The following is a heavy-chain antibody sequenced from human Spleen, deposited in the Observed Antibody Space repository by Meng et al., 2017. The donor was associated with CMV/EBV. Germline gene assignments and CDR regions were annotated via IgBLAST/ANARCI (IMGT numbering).Heavy chain of an antibody. Sequence: GGSLRLSCAASGFTFSSHWMTWARQAPGKGLEWVANINQDGSQKNYVDSVKGRFTISRDNAKNSLSLLMNSLRAEDTAVYYCARESRPDALDMWGRGTAVTVSS. CDR3: ARESRPDALDM. V-gene: IGHV3-7*01. J-gene: IGHJ3*02. CDR2: INQDGSQK. CDR1: GFTFSSHW.